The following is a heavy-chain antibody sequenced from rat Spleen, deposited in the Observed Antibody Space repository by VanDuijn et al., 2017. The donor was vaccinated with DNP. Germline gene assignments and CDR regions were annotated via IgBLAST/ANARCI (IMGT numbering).Heavy chain of an antibody. CDR2: IRFDGVTT. J-gene: IGHJ2*01. CDR1: GFTFSDYY. V-gene: IGHV5-22*01. CDR3: ARWTYYFDY. Sequence: EVPLVESGGGLVQPGRSLKLSCAASGFTFSDYYMAWVRQAPTKGLEWVAYIRFDGVTTYYGDSVKGRFTISRDNAKSSLYLQMNSLRSEDMATYYCARWTYYFDYWGQGVMVTVSS.